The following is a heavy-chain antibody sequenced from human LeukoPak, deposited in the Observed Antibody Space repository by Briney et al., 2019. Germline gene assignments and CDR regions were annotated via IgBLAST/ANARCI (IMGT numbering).Heavy chain of an antibody. V-gene: IGHV3-7*01. CDR2: IKKDGSEK. CDR3: ARDYYYGSGSYSFDY. Sequence: GGSLRLSCAASGFTFSSYWMSWVRQAPGKGLEWVANIKKDGSEKYYVDSVKGRFTISRDNAKNSLYLQMNSLRAEDTAVYYCARDYYYGSGSYSFDYWGQGTLVTVSS. D-gene: IGHD3-10*01. CDR1: GFTFSSYW. J-gene: IGHJ4*02.